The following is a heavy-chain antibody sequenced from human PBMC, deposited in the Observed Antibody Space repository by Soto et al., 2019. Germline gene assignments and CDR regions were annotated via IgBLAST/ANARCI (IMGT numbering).Heavy chain of an antibody. CDR3: ATSGGGWYLY. Sequence: QVQLVQSGAEVKKPGASVKVSCKASGYTFSSYDITWVRQATGQGLEWMGWLNPNSGDTGYAQKFQGRVTLTRNTSINTAYIELSSLTSDDTAVYYCATSGGGWYLYWGQGTLGTVSS. D-gene: IGHD6-19*01. CDR2: LNPNSGDT. J-gene: IGHJ4*02. V-gene: IGHV1-8*01. CDR1: GYTFSSYD.